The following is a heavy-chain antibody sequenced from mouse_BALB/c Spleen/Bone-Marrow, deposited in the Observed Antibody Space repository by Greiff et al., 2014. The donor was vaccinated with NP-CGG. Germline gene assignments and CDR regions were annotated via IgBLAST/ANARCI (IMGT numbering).Heavy chain of an antibody. CDR3: ARGGRLTGYYFDY. CDR1: GYAFSSYW. CDR2: IYPGDGDT. D-gene: IGHD4-1*01. Sequence: QVQLQQPGAGLVRPGSSVKISCKASGYAFSSYWMNWVKQRPGQGLEWIGQIYPGDGDTNYNGNFKDKATLATDKSSTTAYMQLSSLTSEDSAVYFCARGGRLTGYYFDYWGQGTTLTVSS. J-gene: IGHJ2*01. V-gene: IGHV1-80*01.